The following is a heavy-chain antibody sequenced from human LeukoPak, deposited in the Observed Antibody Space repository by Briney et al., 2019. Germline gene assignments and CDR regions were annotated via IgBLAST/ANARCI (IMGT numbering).Heavy chain of an antibody. V-gene: IGHV1-2*02. J-gene: IGHJ4*02. CDR2: INPNSGGT. Sequence: ASVKVSCKASGYTFTGYYMHWVRQAPGQGLGGMGWINPNSGGTNYAQKFQGRVTMTRDTSISTAYMELSRLRSDDTAVYYCARDHDYYDSSGYPHWGQGTLVTVSS. CDR3: ARDHDYYDSSGYPH. CDR1: GYTFTGYY. D-gene: IGHD3-22*01.